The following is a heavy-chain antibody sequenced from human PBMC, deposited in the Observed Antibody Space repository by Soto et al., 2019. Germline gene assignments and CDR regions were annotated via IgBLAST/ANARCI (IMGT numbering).Heavy chain of an antibody. Sequence: QVQLVQSGAEVKKPGASVKVSCKASGYTFTSYGISWVRQAPGQGLEWMGWISAYNGNTNYAQKLQGRVTMTTDTSTSTAYVELRSLRSDDTAVYYCARVRVYCSGGSCYYYYGMDVWGQGTTVTVSS. CDR2: ISAYNGNT. D-gene: IGHD2-15*01. CDR1: GYTFTSYG. CDR3: ARVRVYCSGGSCYYYYGMDV. V-gene: IGHV1-18*04. J-gene: IGHJ6*02.